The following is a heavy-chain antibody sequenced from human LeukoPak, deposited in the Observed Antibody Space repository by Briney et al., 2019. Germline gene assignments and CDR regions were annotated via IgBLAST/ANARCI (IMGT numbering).Heavy chain of an antibody. J-gene: IGHJ4*02. CDR1: GFTFDDYA. CDR3: VRGGYRGFDCEY. CDR2: ISWNSGSI. Sequence: SLRLSCAASGFTFDDYAMHWVRQAPGKGLEWVSGISWNSGSIGYADSVKGRFTISRDNAKNSLYLQMNSLRAEDTAVYYCVRGGYRGFDCEYWGQGTLVTVSS. D-gene: IGHD5-12*01. V-gene: IGHV3-9*01.